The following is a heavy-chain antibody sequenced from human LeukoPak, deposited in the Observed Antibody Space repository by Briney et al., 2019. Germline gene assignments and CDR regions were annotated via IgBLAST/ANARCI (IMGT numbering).Heavy chain of an antibody. Sequence: GGSLSLSCAASGFTFSSYWMHWVRQAPGKGLEWVACRRYDGSNKYYVDSVKGRFTISRDNSKNSLYLQMNSLRAEDTAVSYCAHIYADYFDYWGQGTLVTVSS. CDR2: RRYDGSNK. J-gene: IGHJ4*02. CDR1: GFTFSSYW. D-gene: IGHD5/OR15-5a*01. CDR3: AHIYADYFDY. V-gene: IGHV3-30*02.